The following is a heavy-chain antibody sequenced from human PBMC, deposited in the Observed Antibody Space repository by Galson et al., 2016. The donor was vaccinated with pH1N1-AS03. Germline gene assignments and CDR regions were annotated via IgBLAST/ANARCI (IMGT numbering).Heavy chain of an antibody. Sequence: SLRLSCAASGFTFSSYAMHWVRQAPGKGLEWVAVIWYDGSYKYHADSVQGRFTISRDNSENTLHLQMNSLRADDTAAYYCAKGRFGGGNCDLDYRGQGTLVTVSS. V-gene: IGHV3-33*06. CDR2: IWYDGSYK. J-gene: IGHJ4*02. CDR1: GFTFSSYA. CDR3: AKGRFGGGNCDLDY. D-gene: IGHD2-15*01.